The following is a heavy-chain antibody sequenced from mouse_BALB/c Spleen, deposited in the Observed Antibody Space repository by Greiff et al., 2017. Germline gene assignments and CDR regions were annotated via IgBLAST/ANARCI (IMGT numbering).Heavy chain of an antibody. V-gene: IGHV3-2*02. CDR1: GYSITSDYA. J-gene: IGHJ3*01. CDR3: AAARATSWFAY. CDR2: ISYSGST. D-gene: IGHD3-1*01. Sequence: EVKLQESGPGLVKPSQSLSLTCTVTGYSITSDYAWNWIRQFPGNKLEWMGYISYSGSTSYNPSLKSRISITRDTSKNQFFLQLNSVTTEDTATYYCAAARATSWFAYWGQGTLVTVSA.